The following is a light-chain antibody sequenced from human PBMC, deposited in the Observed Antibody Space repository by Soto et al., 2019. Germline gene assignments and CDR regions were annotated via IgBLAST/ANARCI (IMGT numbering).Light chain of an antibody. CDR2: RNN. CDR1: SSNIGSNY. V-gene: IGLV1-47*01. Sequence: QSVLTQPPSASGTPGQRVNISCSGSSSNIGSNYVYWYRQFPGTAPKLLIQRNNQRPSGVPARFSGSKSGTSASLAISGLRSEDEADYYCNSYVAGSNVFGTGTKLTVL. J-gene: IGLJ1*01. CDR3: NSYVAGSNV.